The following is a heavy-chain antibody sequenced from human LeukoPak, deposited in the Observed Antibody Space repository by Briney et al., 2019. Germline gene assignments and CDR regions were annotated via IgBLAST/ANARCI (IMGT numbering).Heavy chain of an antibody. D-gene: IGHD3-10*01. V-gene: IGHV3-30*19. J-gene: IGHJ3*02. CDR3: ARWFMGPEGSVGAFDI. CDR1: GFTFSSYG. Sequence: GGSLRLSCAASGFTFSSYGMHWVRQAPGKGLEWVAVISYDGSNKYYADSVKGRFTISRDNSKNTLYLQMNSLRAEDTAVYYCARWFMGPEGSVGAFDIWGQGTMVTVSS. CDR2: ISYDGSNK.